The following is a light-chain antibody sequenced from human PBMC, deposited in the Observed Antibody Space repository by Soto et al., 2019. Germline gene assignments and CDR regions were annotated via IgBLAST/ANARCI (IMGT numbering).Light chain of an antibody. J-gene: IGLJ2*01. CDR2: RND. Sequence: QSVLTQPPSASGTPGQRVTISCSGSSSNIGSNSVYWYQQLPGTAPKLLIYRNDQRPSGVPDRFSGSKSGTSACLAISGLRSDDEADYYCASWDDSLSGVVFGGGTKLTVL. CDR3: ASWDDSLSGVV. V-gene: IGLV1-47*01. CDR1: SSNIGSNS.